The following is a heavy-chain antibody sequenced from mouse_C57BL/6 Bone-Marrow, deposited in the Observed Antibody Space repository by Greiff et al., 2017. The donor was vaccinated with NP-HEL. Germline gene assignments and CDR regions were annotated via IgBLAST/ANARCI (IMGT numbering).Heavy chain of an antibody. CDR3: ARDWGYGAY. CDR2: ISYDGSN. Sequence: EVQLQESGPGLVKPSQSLSLTCSVTGYSITSGYYWNWIRQFPGNKLEWMGYISYDGSNNYNPSLKNRISITRDTSKNQFFLKLNSVTTEDTATYYCARDWGYGAYWGQGTLVTVSA. CDR1: GYSITSGYY. D-gene: IGHD2-2*01. J-gene: IGHJ3*01. V-gene: IGHV3-6*01.